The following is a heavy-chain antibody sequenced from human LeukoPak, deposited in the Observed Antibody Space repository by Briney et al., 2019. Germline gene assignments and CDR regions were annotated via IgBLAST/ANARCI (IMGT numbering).Heavy chain of an antibody. Sequence: SETLSLTCTVSGGSISSYYWSWIRQPPGKGLEWIGYIYYSGSTNYNPSLKSRVTISVDTSKNQFSLKLSSVTAADTAVYYCARLGLWVDFDYWGQGTQVTVSS. CDR2: IYYSGST. V-gene: IGHV4-59*08. J-gene: IGHJ4*02. CDR3: ARLGLWVDFDY. D-gene: IGHD5-18*01. CDR1: GGSISSYY.